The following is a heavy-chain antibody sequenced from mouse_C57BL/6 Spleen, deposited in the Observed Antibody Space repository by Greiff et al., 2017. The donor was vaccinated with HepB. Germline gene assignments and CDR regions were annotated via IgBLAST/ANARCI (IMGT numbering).Heavy chain of an antibody. V-gene: IGHV2-2*01. CDR2: IWSGGST. CDR1: GFSLTSYG. Sequence: VQLQQSGPGLVQPSQSLSITCTVSGFSLTSYGVHWVRQSPGKGLEWLGVIWSGGSTDYNAAFISRLSISKDNSKSQVFFKMNSLQADDTAIYYCARYYDYVYWYFDVWGTGTTVTVSS. J-gene: IGHJ1*03. CDR3: ARYYDYVYWYFDV. D-gene: IGHD2-4*01.